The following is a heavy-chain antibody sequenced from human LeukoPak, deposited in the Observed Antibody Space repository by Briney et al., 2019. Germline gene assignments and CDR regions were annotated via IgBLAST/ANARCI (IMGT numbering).Heavy chain of an antibody. CDR2: ISRSSSAI. D-gene: IGHD5-12*01. CDR3: ASVFLRYGGYVLGGSESPAH. CDR1: GFTFSSYS. V-gene: IGHV3-48*01. J-gene: IGHJ4*02. Sequence: GGSLRLSCAASGFTFSSYSINWVRQARGKGLEWVSYISRSSSAIYYADSVKGRFTISRDNAKNSVYLHLNSLRAEDTAVYYCASVFLRYGGYVLGGSESPAHWGQGTLVTVSS.